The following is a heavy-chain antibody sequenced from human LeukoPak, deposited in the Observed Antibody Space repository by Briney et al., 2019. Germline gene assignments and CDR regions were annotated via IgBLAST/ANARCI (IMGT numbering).Heavy chain of an antibody. D-gene: IGHD1-26*01. CDR1: GFTVSSNY. CDR2: ISGSGGST. V-gene: IGHV3-23*01. CDR3: AKREKERGGSYSYYFDY. J-gene: IGHJ4*02. Sequence: GGSLRLSCAASGFTVSSNYMSWVRQAPGKGLEWVSGISGSGGSTYYADSVKGRFTISRDNSKNTLYLQMNSLRAEDTAVYYCAKREKERGGSYSYYFDYWGQGTLVTVSS.